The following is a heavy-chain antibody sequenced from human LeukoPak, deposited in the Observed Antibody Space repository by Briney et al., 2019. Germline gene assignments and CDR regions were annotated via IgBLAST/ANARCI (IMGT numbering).Heavy chain of an antibody. CDR2: INPNSGGT. CDR3: ARDFGGSSSGDPTFDY. D-gene: IGHD6-6*01. CDR1: GYTFTGYY. Sequence: GASVKVSCKASGYTFTGYYMHWVRQAPGQGLEWMGWINPNSGGTNYAQKFQGRVTMTRDTSISTAYMELSRLRSDDTAVYYCARDFGGSSSGDPTFDYWGQGTLVTVSS. V-gene: IGHV1-2*02. J-gene: IGHJ4*02.